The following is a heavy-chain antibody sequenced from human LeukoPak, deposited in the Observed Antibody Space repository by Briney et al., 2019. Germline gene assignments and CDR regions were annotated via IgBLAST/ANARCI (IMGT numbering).Heavy chain of an antibody. CDR3: ARYSSSWIYAFDI. D-gene: IGHD6-13*01. CDR1: GGSISSYY. V-gene: IGHV4-59*01. Sequence: SETLSLTCTVSGGSISSYYWSWIRQPPGKGLEWIGYIYYSGSTNYNPSLKSRVTISVDTSKNQFSLKLSSVTAADTAVYYCARYSSSWIYAFDIWGQGTMVTVSS. CDR2: IYYSGST. J-gene: IGHJ3*02.